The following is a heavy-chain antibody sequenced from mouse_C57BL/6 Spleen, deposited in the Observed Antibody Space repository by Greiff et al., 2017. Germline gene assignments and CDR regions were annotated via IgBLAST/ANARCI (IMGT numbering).Heavy chain of an antibody. D-gene: IGHD2-5*01. CDR2: IYPSDSET. CDR1: GYTFTSYW. Sequence: QVQLQQPGAELVRPGSSVKPSCKASGYTFTSYWMDWVKQRPGQGLEWIGNIYPSDSETHYNQKFKDKATLTVDKSSSTAYMQLSSLTSEASAVYYCARETWSKRDYAMDYWGQGTSVTVSS. CDR3: ARETWSKRDYAMDY. J-gene: IGHJ4*01. V-gene: IGHV1-61*01.